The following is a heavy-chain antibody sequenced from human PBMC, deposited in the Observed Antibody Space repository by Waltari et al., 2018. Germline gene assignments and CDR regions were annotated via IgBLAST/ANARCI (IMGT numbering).Heavy chain of an antibody. CDR3: ARDGDDFWSGYSGHYYYYGMDV. J-gene: IGHJ6*02. V-gene: IGHV4-61*01. D-gene: IGHD3-3*01. CDR2: IYYSGST. Sequence: QVQLQESGPGLVKPSETLSLTCPVSGGSVSSGSSSWSWIRPPPGKGRGGIGYIYYSGSTNYNPSLKSRVTISVDTSKNQFSLKLSSVTAADTAVYYCARDGDDFWSGYSGHYYYYGMDVWGQGTTVTVSS. CDR1: GGSVSSGSSS.